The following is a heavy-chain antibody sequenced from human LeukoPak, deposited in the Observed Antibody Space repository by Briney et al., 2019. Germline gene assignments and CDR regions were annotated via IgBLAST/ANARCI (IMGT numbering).Heavy chain of an antibody. CDR3: ARDGGYCSGGSCYFGNWFDP. Sequence: ASVKVFCKASGYTFTGYYMLWVRQAPGQGLEWMRWIHPNSGGTNDAQKFQGRVTMTRDTSISTAYMELSRLRSDDTAVYYCARDGGYCSGGSCYFGNWFDPWGQGTLVTVSS. CDR1: GYTFTGYY. V-gene: IGHV1-2*02. CDR2: IHPNSGGT. D-gene: IGHD2-15*01. J-gene: IGHJ5*02.